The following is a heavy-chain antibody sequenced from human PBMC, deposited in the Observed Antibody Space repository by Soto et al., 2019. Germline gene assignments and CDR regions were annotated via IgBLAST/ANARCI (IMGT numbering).Heavy chain of an antibody. Sequence: SETLSLTCTVSGGSINTFYWSWVRQPAGKGLEWIGRIFSSGSTSFNPSLESRVAMSVDTSKNHFSLNLSSVTAADMAVYYCAREGSYSAYNFAHGIQLWSFDFWGQGDLVTVYS. CDR3: AREGSYSAYNFAHGIQLWSFDF. CDR2: IFSSGST. V-gene: IGHV4-4*07. D-gene: IGHD5-12*01. CDR1: GGSINTFY. J-gene: IGHJ4*02.